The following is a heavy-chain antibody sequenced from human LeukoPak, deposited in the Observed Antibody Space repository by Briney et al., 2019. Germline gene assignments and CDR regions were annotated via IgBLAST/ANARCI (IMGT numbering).Heavy chain of an antibody. V-gene: IGHV3-21*01. CDR2: ISSSSSYI. J-gene: IGHJ4*02. D-gene: IGHD6-19*01. Sequence: GGSLRLSCAASGFTFSSYSMKWVRQAPGKGLEWVSSISSSSSYIYYADSVKGRFTISRDNATTSRYLQMNSLRAEDTAVYYCARLIPRSQTPAVAGTWDSYWGQGTLVTVSS. CDR1: GFTFSSYS. CDR3: ARLIPRSQTPAVAGTWDSY.